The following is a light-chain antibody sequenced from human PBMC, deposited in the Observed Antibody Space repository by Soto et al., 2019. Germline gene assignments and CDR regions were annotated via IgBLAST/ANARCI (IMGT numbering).Light chain of an antibody. Sequence: EIVMTPSPATLSVSPVERATLSCRASQSVSSSYLAWYQQKPGQAPRLLIYGASSRATGIPDRFSGSGSGTDFTLTISRLEPEDFAVYYCQQYSSSRTFGQGTKVDIK. V-gene: IGKV3-20*01. CDR2: GAS. CDR3: QQYSSSRT. J-gene: IGKJ1*01. CDR1: QSVSSSY.